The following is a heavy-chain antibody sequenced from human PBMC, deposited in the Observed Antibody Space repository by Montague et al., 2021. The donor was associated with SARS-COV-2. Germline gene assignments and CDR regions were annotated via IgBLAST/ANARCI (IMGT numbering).Heavy chain of an antibody. CDR1: GASSSNYY. CDR3: ARAPRYSFGFWAY. CDR2: INHSGYT. D-gene: IGHD5-12*01. Sequence: SETLSLTCAVYGASSSNYYWSWIRQSPGKGLEWVGEINHSGYTDYNPTLESRLTISLDSSKKQFSLKMTSVTAADTAIYYCARAPRYSFGFWAYWGQGTLVSVSS. V-gene: IGHV4-34*01. J-gene: IGHJ4*02.